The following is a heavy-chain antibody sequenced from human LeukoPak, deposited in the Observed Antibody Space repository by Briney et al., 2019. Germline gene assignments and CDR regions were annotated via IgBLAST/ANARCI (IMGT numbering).Heavy chain of an antibody. V-gene: IGHV3-23*01. CDR3: AKYYGSGSYRRDAYYFDY. CDR1: GFTFSSYA. Sequence: GGSLRLSCAASGFTFSSYAMSWVRQAPGKGLEWVSAISGSGGSTYYADSVKGRFTISRDNSKNTLYLQMNSLRAEDTAVYYCAKYYGSGSYRRDAYYFDYWGQGTLVTVSS. J-gene: IGHJ4*02. CDR2: ISGSGGST. D-gene: IGHD3-10*01.